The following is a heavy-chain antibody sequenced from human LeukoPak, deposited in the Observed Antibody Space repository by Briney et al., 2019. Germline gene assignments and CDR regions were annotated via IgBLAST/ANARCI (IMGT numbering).Heavy chain of an antibody. V-gene: IGHV4-30-2*01. CDR1: GGSISSGGYS. CDR2: IYHSGST. Sequence: SETLSLTYAVSGGSISSGGYSWSWIRQPPGKGLEWIGYIYHSGSTYYNPSLKSRVTISVDRSKNQLSLKLSSVTAADTAVYYCARAAMKSIRAFDIWGQGTMVTVSS. D-gene: IGHD5-18*01. J-gene: IGHJ3*02. CDR3: ARAAMKSIRAFDI.